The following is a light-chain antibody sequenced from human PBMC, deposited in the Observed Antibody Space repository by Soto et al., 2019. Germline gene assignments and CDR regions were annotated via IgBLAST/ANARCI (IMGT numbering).Light chain of an antibody. CDR2: GAS. J-gene: IGKJ1*01. CDR1: QSVSSN. CDR3: QQYNNWPRT. V-gene: IGKV3-15*01. Sequence: EIVMTQSPDTLSVSPADRASLSCRASQSVSSNLAWYQQKPGQAPRLLIYGASTRATGIPARFSGSGSGTEFTLTISSLQSEDFAVYYCQQYNNWPRTFGQGTKVDIK.